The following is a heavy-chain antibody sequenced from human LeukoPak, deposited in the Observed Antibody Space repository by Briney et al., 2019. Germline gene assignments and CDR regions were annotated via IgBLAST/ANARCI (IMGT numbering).Heavy chain of an antibody. Sequence: GGSLRLSCAASGFTFSDYYMNWVRQAPGKGLEWVSSISSSSSYIFYADSVKGRFTISRDNAKNSLDLQMNSLRAEDTALYYCAREYCSGGSCYLNAFDIWGQGTMVTVSS. CDR2: ISSSSSYI. D-gene: IGHD2-15*01. CDR1: GFTFSDYY. CDR3: AREYCSGGSCYLNAFDI. V-gene: IGHV3-21*01. J-gene: IGHJ3*02.